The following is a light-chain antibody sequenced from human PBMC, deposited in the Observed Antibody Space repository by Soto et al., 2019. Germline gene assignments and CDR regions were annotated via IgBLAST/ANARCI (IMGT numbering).Light chain of an antibody. CDR1: SYNIGINI. CDR2: EDN. V-gene: IGLV1-51*02. Sequence: QSVLTQPPSVSAAPGQKVTISCSGGSYNIGINIVSWYQQLPGTAPKLLIYEDNKRPSVIPDRFSGSKSGTSATLGITALQTGDEADYYCASWDTSLNSGVFGGGTKLTVL. CDR3: ASWDTSLNSGV. J-gene: IGLJ2*01.